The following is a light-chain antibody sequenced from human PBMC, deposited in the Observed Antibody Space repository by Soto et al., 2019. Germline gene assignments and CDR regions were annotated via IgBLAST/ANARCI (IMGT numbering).Light chain of an antibody. CDR3: QSYDNSLSGVV. V-gene: IGLV1-40*01. J-gene: IGLJ2*01. CDR1: SSNIGAVYD. Sequence: QSVLTQPPSVSGAPGQRVTISCAGSSSNIGAVYDVHWYQHLPGTAPKLLIYVNSNRPSGVPDRFSGSKSGTSASLVITGLQAEDEADYYCQSYDNSLSGVVFGGGTKLTVL. CDR2: VNS.